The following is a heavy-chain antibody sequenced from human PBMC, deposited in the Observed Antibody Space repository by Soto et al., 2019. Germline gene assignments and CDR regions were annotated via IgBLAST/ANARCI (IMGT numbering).Heavy chain of an antibody. V-gene: IGHV3-21*02. CDR1: GFTFSSHC. CDR2: ISETASYT. D-gene: IGHD4-17*01. CDR3: ARGPEYGDEKLDY. J-gene: IGHJ4*02. Sequence: EVQLVESGGGLVKPGGSLRLSCAASGFTFSSHCMDWVRQAPGKGLEWVASISETASYTYYADSVKGRFTISRDNAKNLLYLQLNSLRAEDTAVYYCARGPEYGDEKLDYWGKGTLVTVSS.